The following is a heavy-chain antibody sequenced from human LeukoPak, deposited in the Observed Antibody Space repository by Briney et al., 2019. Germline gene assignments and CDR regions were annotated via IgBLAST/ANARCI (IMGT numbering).Heavy chain of an antibody. J-gene: IGHJ4*02. Sequence: PSETLSLTCTVSGDSMSDYYWSWIRQSAEKGLEWIGRIYTTGSTNYNPSLKSRVTMSVDTSKNQFSLKLKSVTAADTAIYYCARDHSGSYSYYDYWGQGTLVTVSS. D-gene: IGHD1-26*01. CDR2: IYTTGST. V-gene: IGHV4-4*07. CDR1: GDSMSDYY. CDR3: ARDHSGSYSYYDY.